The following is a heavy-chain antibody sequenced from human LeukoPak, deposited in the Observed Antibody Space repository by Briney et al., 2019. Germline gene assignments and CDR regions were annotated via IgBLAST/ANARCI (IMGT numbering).Heavy chain of an antibody. CDR2: ITATSLHI. D-gene: IGHD3-10*01. J-gene: IGHJ6*03. CDR3: ARDGSPMVRGVILGSGFYYYYYMDV. CDR1: GVTFSGYS. Sequence: GGSLRLSCAASGVTFSGYSMNWVRQAPGKGLEWVSAITATSLHIYYADSVKGRFTISRDNSKNTLYLQMNSLRAEDTAVYYCARDGSPMVRGVILGSGFYYYYYMDVWGKGTTVTVSS. V-gene: IGHV3-21*01.